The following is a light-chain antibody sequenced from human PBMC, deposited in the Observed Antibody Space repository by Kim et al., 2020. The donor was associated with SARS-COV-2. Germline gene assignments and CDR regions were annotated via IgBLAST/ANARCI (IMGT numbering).Light chain of an antibody. CDR3: QQYGSPPWT. CDR2: GAS. CDR1: QSVSGNY. V-gene: IGKV3-20*01. J-gene: IGKJ1*01. Sequence: SPGERAPLSCWASQSVSGNYLAWYQQKPGQAPRLLILGASTRGSGIPDRFSGSGSGTDFTLTISRLEPEDFAVYYFQQYGSPPWTFGQGTKVDIK.